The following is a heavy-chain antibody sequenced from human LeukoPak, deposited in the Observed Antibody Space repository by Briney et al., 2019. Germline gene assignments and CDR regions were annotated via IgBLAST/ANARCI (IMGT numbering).Heavy chain of an antibody. CDR2: INHSGST. V-gene: IGHV4-34*01. J-gene: IGHJ4*02. CDR1: GGSFSGYY. CDR3: AREVLGDIVVVVAATSFDY. Sequence: SETLSLTCAVYGGSFSGYYWSWIRQPPGKGLEWIGEINHSGSTNYNPSLKSRVTISVDTSKNQFSLKLSSVTAADTAVYYCAREVLGDIVVVVAATSFDYWGQGTLVTVSS. D-gene: IGHD2-15*01.